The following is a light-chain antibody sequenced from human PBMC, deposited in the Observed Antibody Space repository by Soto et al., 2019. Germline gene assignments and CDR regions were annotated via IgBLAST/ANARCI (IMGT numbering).Light chain of an antibody. Sequence: QSVLTQPPSVSGAPGQRVTISCTGSASNIGAGYVVHWYQQAPGAAPKLLIQYNTVRPSGVPDRFSGSKSGTSASLAITGLQPEDEAHYYCQSYEGASRIFGGGTKLTVL. V-gene: IGLV1-40*01. CDR2: YNT. CDR3: QSYEGASRI. CDR1: ASNIGAGYV. J-gene: IGLJ2*01.